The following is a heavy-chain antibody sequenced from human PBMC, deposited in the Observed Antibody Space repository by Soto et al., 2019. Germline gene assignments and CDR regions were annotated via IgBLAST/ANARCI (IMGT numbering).Heavy chain of an antibody. Sequence: QVQLVQSGTEVKKPGASVKVSCKTSGYTFTGYYIHWVRQAPGQGLDWMGWINPSSGASKNAQKFQGMVTMTSDTSISTAYLEVSRLKSDDTAVYYCASEGGSAYGMEVWGQGTTVIVSS. V-gene: IGHV1-2*02. CDR3: ASEGGSAYGMEV. J-gene: IGHJ6*02. D-gene: IGHD1-26*01. CDR2: INPSSGAS. CDR1: GYTFTGYY.